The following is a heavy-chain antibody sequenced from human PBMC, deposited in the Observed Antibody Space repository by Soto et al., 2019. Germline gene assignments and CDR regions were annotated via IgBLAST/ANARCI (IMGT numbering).Heavy chain of an antibody. CDR1: GFPFSDYY. J-gene: IGHJ5*02. V-gene: IGHV3-11*06. D-gene: IGHD4-17*01. Sequence: GGSLRLSCATSGFPFSDYYMSWIRQAPGKGLEWLSHISPKSTYRNYADSVKGRFTISRDNTKSSLFLQMNSLGVEDTAVYYCARFGYGDYISQLPRWFDHWGQGTLVTVSS. CDR3: ARFGYGDYISQLPRWFDH. CDR2: ISPKSTYR.